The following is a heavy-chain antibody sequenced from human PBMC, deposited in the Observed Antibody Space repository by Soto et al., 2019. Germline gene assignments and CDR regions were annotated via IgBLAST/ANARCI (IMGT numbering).Heavy chain of an antibody. CDR3: ARGRIWYYLMYX. V-gene: IGHV1-3*04. CDR1: GYTFISYG. Sequence: ASGKVSLKASGYTFISYGMHWLRQAPGQRLEWIGWINTGNGITKYSQNFQGRVSITMDTPATTFYMELSSLRSEDTAVYYFARGRIWYYLMYXWGQGTMVTVS. D-gene: IGHD3-10*01. J-gene: IGHJ6*02. CDR2: INTGNGIT.